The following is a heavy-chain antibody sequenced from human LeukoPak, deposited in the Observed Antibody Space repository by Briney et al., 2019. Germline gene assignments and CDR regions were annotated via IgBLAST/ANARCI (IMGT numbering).Heavy chain of an antibody. CDR3: AKFSAYYYGMDV. V-gene: IGHV3-23*01. CDR2: ISGSGGST. J-gene: IGHJ6*02. D-gene: IGHD2/OR15-2a*01. Sequence: GGSLRLSCAASGFTFSSYAMSWVRQAPGKGLEWVSAISGSGGSTYYADSMKGRFTISRDNSKNTLYLQMNSLRAEDTAVYYCAKFSAYYYGMDVWGQGTTVTVSS. CDR1: GFTFSSYA.